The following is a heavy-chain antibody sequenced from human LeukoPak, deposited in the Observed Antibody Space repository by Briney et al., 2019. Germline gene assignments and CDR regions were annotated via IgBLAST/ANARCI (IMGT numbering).Heavy chain of an antibody. J-gene: IGHJ6*03. CDR1: GGSIGSYY. Sequence: SETLSLTCTVSGGSIGSYYWSWIRQPAGKGLEWVGRIYTSGSTNYNPSLKSRVTMSVDTSKNQFSLKLSSVTAADTAVYYCARGECSGGSCSTHNYYYYYMDVWGKGTTVTVSS. D-gene: IGHD2-15*01. CDR2: IYTSGST. V-gene: IGHV4-4*07. CDR3: ARGECSGGSCSTHNYYYYYMDV.